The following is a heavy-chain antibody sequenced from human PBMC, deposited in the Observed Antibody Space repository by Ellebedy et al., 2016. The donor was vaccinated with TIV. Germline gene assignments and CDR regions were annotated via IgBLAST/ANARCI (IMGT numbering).Heavy chain of an antibody. Sequence: MPSETLSLTCTVSDGSVSSYYWSWMRQPAGKGLEWLGRIYSSGSTNYNPSLKSRLTMSLDTSKNQFSLKMTSVTAADTAKYYCARESGFRTFDYWGQGTLVTVSS. J-gene: IGHJ4*02. V-gene: IGHV4-4*07. D-gene: IGHD3-9*01. CDR1: DGSVSSYY. CDR3: ARESGFRTFDY. CDR2: IYSSGST.